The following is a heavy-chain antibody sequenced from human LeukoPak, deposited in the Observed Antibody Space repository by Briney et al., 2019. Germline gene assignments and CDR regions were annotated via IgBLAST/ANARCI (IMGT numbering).Heavy chain of an antibody. CDR2: ISYDGSNK. V-gene: IGHV3-30*03. J-gene: IGHJ4*02. CDR1: GFTFSSYG. CDR3: ARDRYGLDY. Sequence: GGSLRLSCAASGFTFSSYGMHWVRQAPGKGLEWVAVISYDGSNKYYADSVKGRFTISRDNSKNTLYLQMNSLRAEDTAVYYCARDRYGLDYWGQGTLVTVSS. D-gene: IGHD5-18*01.